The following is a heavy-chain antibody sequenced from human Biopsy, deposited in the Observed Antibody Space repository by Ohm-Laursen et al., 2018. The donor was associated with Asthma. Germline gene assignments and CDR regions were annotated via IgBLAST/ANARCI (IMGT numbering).Heavy chain of an antibody. D-gene: IGHD3-10*01. Sequence: ASVKVSCKTSGYTFNSAGITWVRQAPGQGLEWMGWISVYNGNTKVTQKLQDRVTMITDTSTSTAYMELRSLRSDDTAVYFCARAVNYSHYYGIDVWGQGTTVTVS. V-gene: IGHV1-18*01. CDR1: GYTFNSAG. CDR3: ARAVNYSHYYGIDV. CDR2: ISVYNGNT. J-gene: IGHJ6*02.